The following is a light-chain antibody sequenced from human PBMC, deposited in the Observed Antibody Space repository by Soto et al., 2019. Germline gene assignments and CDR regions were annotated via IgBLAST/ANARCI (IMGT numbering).Light chain of an antibody. V-gene: IGKV3-20*01. CDR3: QQYDSSWT. J-gene: IGKJ1*01. CDR1: QSVPSNF. Sequence: EIVLTQSPGTLSLSPGERATLSCRASQSVPSNFLAWYQQKPGQAPILVIYGVSRRATGIPDRFSGSGSGTDFTITISRLEPEDFAVYHCQQYDSSWTFGQGTKVEIK. CDR2: GVS.